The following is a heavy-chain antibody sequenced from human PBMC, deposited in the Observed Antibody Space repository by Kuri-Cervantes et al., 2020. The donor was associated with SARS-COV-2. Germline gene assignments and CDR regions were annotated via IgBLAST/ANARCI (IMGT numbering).Heavy chain of an antibody. CDR2: IYHSAST. V-gene: IGHV4-4*02. CDR3: ARTMDRLYFDY. D-gene: IGHD3-10*01. CDR1: GGSIISSNW. Sequence: SETLSLTCAVSGGSIISSNWWSWVRQPPGKGRECSGEIYHSASTNYNPSLKSRITISVDKAKNQFSMKLSSVTAADTAVYYCARTMDRLYFDYWGQGTLVTVSS. J-gene: IGHJ4*02.